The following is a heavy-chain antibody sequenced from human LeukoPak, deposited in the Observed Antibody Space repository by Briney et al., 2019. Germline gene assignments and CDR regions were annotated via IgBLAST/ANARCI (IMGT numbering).Heavy chain of an antibody. J-gene: IGHJ4*02. CDR3: VRAGSSWYRFDY. CDR1: GFTFSSYD. Sequence: GGSLRLSCAGSGFTFSSYDMHWVRQATGKGLEWVSGIGTAGDTYYADSVKGRFTISRENGKNSLHLQMNSLRAGDTAVYYCVRAGSSWYRFDYWGQGTLVTVSS. CDR2: IGTAGDT. D-gene: IGHD6-13*01. V-gene: IGHV3-13*04.